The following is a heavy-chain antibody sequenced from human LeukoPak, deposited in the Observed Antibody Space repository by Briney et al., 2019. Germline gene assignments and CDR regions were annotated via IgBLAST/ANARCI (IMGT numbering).Heavy chain of an antibody. D-gene: IGHD3-22*01. CDR1: GFTLSKYA. V-gene: IGHV3-23*01. CDR2: IDGSGGRP. CDR3: ARDSYYDSSGHDY. J-gene: IGHJ4*02. Sequence: GGSLRLSCAASGFTLSKYAMNWVRQAPGKGLEWVSGIDGSGGRPPSADSVKGRFTISGDNAKNSLYLQMNSLRAEDTAVYYCARDSYYDSSGHDYWGQGTLVTVSS.